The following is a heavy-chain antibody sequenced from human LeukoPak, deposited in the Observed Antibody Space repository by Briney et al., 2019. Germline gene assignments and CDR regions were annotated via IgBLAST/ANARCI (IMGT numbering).Heavy chain of an antibody. D-gene: IGHD1-7*01. Sequence: GGSLRLSCAASGFSMSSYEINWVRQAPGKGLEWVSHISSSGSTIWYADSVKGRFTISRDNAKNSLYLQMNSLRAEDTAVYYCARVELAPYYYYMDVWGKGTTVTVSS. CDR2: ISSSGSTI. J-gene: IGHJ6*03. V-gene: IGHV3-48*03. CDR1: GFSMSSYE. CDR3: ARVELAPYYYYMDV.